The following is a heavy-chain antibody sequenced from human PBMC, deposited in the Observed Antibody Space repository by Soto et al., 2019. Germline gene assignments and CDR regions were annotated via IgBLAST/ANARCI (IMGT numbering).Heavy chain of an antibody. J-gene: IGHJ4*02. CDR2: ISYDGSNK. CDR1: GFTFSSYG. D-gene: IGHD5-18*01. V-gene: IGHV3-30*03. Sequence: HPGGSLRLSCAASGFTFSSYGMHWVRQAPGKGLEWVAVISYDGSNKYYADSVKGRFTISRDNSKNTLYLQMNSLRAEDTAVYYCDLRLREPDTIDYWGQGTLVTVSS. CDR3: DLRLREPDTIDY.